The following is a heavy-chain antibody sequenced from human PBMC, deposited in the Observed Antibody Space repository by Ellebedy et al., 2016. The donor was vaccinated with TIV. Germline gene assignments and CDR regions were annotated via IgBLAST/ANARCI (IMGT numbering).Heavy chain of an antibody. J-gene: IGHJ4*02. D-gene: IGHD6-13*01. CDR3: ARALPSSR. Sequence: GESLKISCAASGFTFSDHYMDWVRQAPGKGLEWVGRIRNKANSYTTEYAASVKGRFSISRDDSKNSLYLQMNSLKTKDTAVYFCARALPSSRWGQGTLVTVSS. CDR1: GFTFSDHY. CDR2: IRNKANSYTT. V-gene: IGHV3-72*01.